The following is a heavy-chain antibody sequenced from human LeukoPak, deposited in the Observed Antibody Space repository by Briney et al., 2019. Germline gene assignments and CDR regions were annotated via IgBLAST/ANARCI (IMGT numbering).Heavy chain of an antibody. V-gene: IGHV3-11*04. J-gene: IGHJ4*02. CDR2: ISSRGSTI. Sequence: GGSLRLSCAASGFTFSDYYMSWIRQAPGKGLEWVSYISSRGSTIYYADSVKGRFTISRDNAKNSLYLQMNSLRAEDTAVYYCAKWGRGPYCSSTSCYRDYWGQGTLVTVSS. D-gene: IGHD2-2*01. CDR1: GFTFSDYY. CDR3: AKWGRGPYCSSTSCYRDY.